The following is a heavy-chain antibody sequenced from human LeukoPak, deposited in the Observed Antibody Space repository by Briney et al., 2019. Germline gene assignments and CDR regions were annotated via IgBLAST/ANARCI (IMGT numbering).Heavy chain of an antibody. V-gene: IGHV1-18*01. CDR2: ISAYNGNT. CDR1: GGSFSNYA. D-gene: IGHD3-10*01. CDR3: AIAYGSGSSNDAFDI. J-gene: IGHJ3*02. Sequence: ASVKVSCKASGGSFSNYAFSWVRQAPGQGLEWMGWISAYNGNTNYAQKLQGRVTMTTDTSTSTACMELRSLRSDDTAVYYCAIAYGSGSSNDAFDIWGQGTMVTVSS.